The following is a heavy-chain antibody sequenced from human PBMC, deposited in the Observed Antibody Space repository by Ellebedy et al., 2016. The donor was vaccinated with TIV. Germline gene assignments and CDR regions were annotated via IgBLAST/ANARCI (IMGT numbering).Heavy chain of an antibody. CDR2: IKIDGSST. Sequence: GESLKISCAATGFTFSGYSMHWVRQAPGKRLVWVSRIKIDGSSTSYSDSVKGRFTISRDNAKNTLYLQMNSLRADDTAVYYCARSGATSSVDYWGQGTLVTVSS. CDR1: GFTFSGYS. CDR3: ARSGATSSVDY. V-gene: IGHV3-74*01. J-gene: IGHJ4*02. D-gene: IGHD4-17*01.